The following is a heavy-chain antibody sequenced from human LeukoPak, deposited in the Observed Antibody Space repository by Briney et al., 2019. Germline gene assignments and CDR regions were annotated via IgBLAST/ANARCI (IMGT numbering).Heavy chain of an antibody. V-gene: IGHV4-34*01. Sequence: RASETLSLTCAVYGGSFSGYYWSWIRQPPGKWLEWLGEINHSGSTNYNPSLKSRVTISVDTSKNQFSLKLSSVTAADTAAYYCARGLRGSSGPFDYWGQGTLVTVSS. CDR1: GGSFSGYY. CDR3: ARGLRGSSGPFDY. D-gene: IGHD3-22*01. CDR2: INHSGST. J-gene: IGHJ4*02.